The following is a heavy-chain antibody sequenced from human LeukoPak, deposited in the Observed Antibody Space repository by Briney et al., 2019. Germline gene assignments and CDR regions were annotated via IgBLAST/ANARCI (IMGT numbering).Heavy chain of an antibody. CDR3: ARHRILWWGTAGLNFDY. Sequence: SETLSLTCAVYGGSFSGYYWSWIRQPPGKGLEWIGEINHSGSTNYNPSLKSRVTISVDTSKNQFSLKLSSVTAADTAVYYCARHRILWWGTAGLNFDYWGQGTLVTVSS. J-gene: IGHJ4*02. CDR1: GGSFSGYY. D-gene: IGHD2-21*01. CDR2: INHSGST. V-gene: IGHV4-34*01.